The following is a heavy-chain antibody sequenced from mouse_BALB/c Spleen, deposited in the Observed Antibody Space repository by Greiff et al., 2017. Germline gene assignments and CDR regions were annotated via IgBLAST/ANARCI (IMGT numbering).Heavy chain of an antibody. J-gene: IGHJ2*01. CDR3: AREGYYAYYFDY. V-gene: IGHV5-6-5*01. Sequence: EVQRVESGGGLVKPGGSLKLSCAASGFTFSSYAMSWVRQTPEKRLEWVASISSGGSTYYPDSVKGRFTISRDNARNILYLQMSSLRSEDTAMYYCAREGYYAYYFDYWGQGTTLTVSS. CDR1: GFTFSSYA. D-gene: IGHD2-3*01. CDR2: ISSGGST.